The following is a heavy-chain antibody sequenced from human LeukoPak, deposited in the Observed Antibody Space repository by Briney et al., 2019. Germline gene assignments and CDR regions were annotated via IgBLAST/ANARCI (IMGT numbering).Heavy chain of an antibody. J-gene: IGHJ6*02. D-gene: IGHD2-2*01. V-gene: IGHV1-69*13. CDR2: IIPIFGTA. CDR3: ARDCSSTSCYEHYYYGKDV. Sequence: SVKVSRKASGGTFSSYAISWVRQAPGQGLEWMGGIIPIFGTANYAQKFQGRVTINADESTTTAYMELSSLRSEDTAVYYCARDCSSTSCYEHYYYGKDVWGQGTTVTVSS. CDR1: GGTFSSYA.